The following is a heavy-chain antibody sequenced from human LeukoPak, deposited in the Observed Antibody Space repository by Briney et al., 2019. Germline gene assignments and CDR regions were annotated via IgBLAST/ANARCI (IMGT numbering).Heavy chain of an antibody. CDR2: NT. CDR3: ARFPFWSAIHYMDV. D-gene: IGHD3-3*01. J-gene: IGHJ6*03. Sequence: SETLSLTCTVSGASISSSTYYWGWIRQPPGKGLEWIGSNTYYNPSLKSRVTISLDTSKNQFSLKLSSLTAADTAVYYCARFPFWSAIHYMDVWGKGTTVTVSS. V-gene: IGHV4-39*01. CDR1: GASISSSTYY.